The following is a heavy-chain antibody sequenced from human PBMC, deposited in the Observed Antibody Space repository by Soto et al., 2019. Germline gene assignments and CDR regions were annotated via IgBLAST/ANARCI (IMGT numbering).Heavy chain of an antibody. J-gene: IGHJ6*03. CDR2: INHSGST. V-gene: IGHV4-34*01. CDR3: ARVGCSSTSCYSGQYYMDV. CDR1: GGSFSGYY. D-gene: IGHD2-2*01. Sequence: SETLSLTCAVYGGSFSGYYWSWIRQPPGKGLEWIGEINHSGSTNYNPSLKSRVTISVDTSKNQFSLKLSSVTAADTAVYYCARVGCSSTSCYSGQYYMDVWGKGTTVTVSS.